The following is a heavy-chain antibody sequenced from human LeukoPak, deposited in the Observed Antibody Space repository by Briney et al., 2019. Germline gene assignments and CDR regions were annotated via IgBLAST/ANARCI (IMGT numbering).Heavy chain of an antibody. CDR2: IYYSGST. J-gene: IGHJ5*02. CDR1: GGSISSSSYY. CDR3: ARVQNYYDSSGYYWFDP. V-gene: IGHV4-39*07. D-gene: IGHD3-22*01. Sequence: SETLSLTCTVSGGSISSSSYYWGWIRQPPGKGLEWIGSIYYSGSTYYNPSLKSRVTISVDTSKNQFSLKLNSVTAADTAVYYCARVQNYYDSSGYYWFDPWGQGTLVTVSS.